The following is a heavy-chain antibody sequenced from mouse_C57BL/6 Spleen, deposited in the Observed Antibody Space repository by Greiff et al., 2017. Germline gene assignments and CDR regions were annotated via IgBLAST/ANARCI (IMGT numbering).Heavy chain of an antibody. D-gene: IGHD4-1*01. Sequence: QVQLQQPGAELVRPGTSVKLSCKASGYTFTSYWMHWVKQRPGQGLEWIGVIDPSGSNTNYNQKFKGKATLTVDTSSSTAYMQLSSLTSEDSAVYYCARRGTNAMDYWGQGTSVTVSS. CDR3: ARRGTNAMDY. CDR2: IDPSGSNT. V-gene: IGHV1-59*01. CDR1: GYTFTSYW. J-gene: IGHJ4*01.